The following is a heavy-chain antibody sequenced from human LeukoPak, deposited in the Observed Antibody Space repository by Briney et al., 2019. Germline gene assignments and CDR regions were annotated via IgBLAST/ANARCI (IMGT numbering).Heavy chain of an antibody. J-gene: IGHJ6*04. Sequence: GGSLRLSCAASGFTFSDYYMSWIRQAPGKGLEWVSYISSSSSYTNYADSVKGRFTISRDNAKNSLYLQMNSLRAEDTAVYYCARVGDYYGSGSYYDHYYGMDVWGKGTTVTVSS. D-gene: IGHD3-10*01. CDR1: GFTFSDYY. CDR2: ISSSSSYT. V-gene: IGHV3-11*06. CDR3: ARVGDYYGSGSYYDHYYGMDV.